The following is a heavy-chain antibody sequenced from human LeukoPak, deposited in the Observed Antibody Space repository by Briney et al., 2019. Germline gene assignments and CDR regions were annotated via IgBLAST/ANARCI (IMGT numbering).Heavy chain of an antibody. D-gene: IGHD1-1*01. CDR2: ISSDAGRT. CDR1: GFTFSNYA. V-gene: IGHV3-23*01. Sequence: GGSLRLSCAASGFTFSNYAMNWVRQAPGKGLEWVSSISSDAGRTYDADFAKGRFTISRDNSKNTLYLQMNSLRAEDTAVYYCAKARHYYYYGMDVWGQGTTVTVSS. J-gene: IGHJ6*02. CDR3: AKARHYYYYGMDV.